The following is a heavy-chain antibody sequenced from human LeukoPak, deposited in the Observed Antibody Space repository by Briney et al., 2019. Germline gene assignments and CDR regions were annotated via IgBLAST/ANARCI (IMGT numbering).Heavy chain of an antibody. CDR1: GFTFSSYS. Sequence: GGSLRLSCATSGFTFSSYSMNWVRQAPGKGLEWVSYISSSSSTIYYADSVKGRFTISRDNAKNPPYLQMNSLRAEDTAVYYCARRTCGGDCYLDYWGQGTLVTVSS. CDR3: ARRTCGGDCYLDY. V-gene: IGHV3-48*01. D-gene: IGHD2-21*01. CDR2: ISSSSSTI. J-gene: IGHJ4*02.